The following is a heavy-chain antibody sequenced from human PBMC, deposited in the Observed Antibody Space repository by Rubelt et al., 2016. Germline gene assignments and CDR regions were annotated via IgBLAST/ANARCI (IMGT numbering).Heavy chain of an antibody. CDR2: IYYSGSI. CDR1: GGSISTYY. Sequence: QVQLQESGPGLVKPSETLSLTCTVSGGSISTYYWSWIRQPPGKGLEWIGEIYYSGSINYNPSLKSRVTMSVDTSKNQFSLKRAAVTDADTAVFDCARAWGTRSLLRGAIDIWGQGTTVTVSS. D-gene: IGHD3-3*01. V-gene: IGHV4-59*04. CDR3: ARAWGTRSLLRGAIDI. J-gene: IGHJ3*02.